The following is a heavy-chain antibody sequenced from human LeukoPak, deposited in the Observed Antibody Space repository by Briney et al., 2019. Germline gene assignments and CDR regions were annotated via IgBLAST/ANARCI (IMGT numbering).Heavy chain of an antibody. Sequence: GGSLRLSCAASGFTFSSTSMSWVRQAPGKGLEWVAVTVGGGDGTYYADSVKGRFTISRDNSKNTLYLQMNSLRVEDTAVYYCAREGDGYKYYFDYWGQGTLVAVSS. CDR1: GFTFSSTS. CDR3: AREGDGYKYYFDY. CDR2: TVGGGDGT. J-gene: IGHJ4*02. V-gene: IGHV3-23*01. D-gene: IGHD5-24*01.